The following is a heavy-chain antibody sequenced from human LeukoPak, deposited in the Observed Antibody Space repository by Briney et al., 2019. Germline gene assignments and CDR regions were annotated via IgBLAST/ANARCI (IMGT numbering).Heavy chain of an antibody. CDR3: ARGKFGDFED. Sequence: SETLSLTCTVSGASINSYYWSWIRQPPGKGLEWIGCVSYSGSTDYNPALKSRVTISEDTSKSQVSLKLSSVTAADTAVYFCARGKFGDFEDWGQGTTVTVSS. D-gene: IGHD4-17*01. J-gene: IGHJ6*02. CDR1: GASINSYY. CDR2: VSYSGST. V-gene: IGHV4-59*01.